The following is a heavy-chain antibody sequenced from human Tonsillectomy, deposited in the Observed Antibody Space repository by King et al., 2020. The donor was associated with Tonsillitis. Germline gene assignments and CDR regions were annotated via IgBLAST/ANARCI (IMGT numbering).Heavy chain of an antibody. V-gene: IGHV1-46*03. CDR1: GYTFTSYH. Sequence: QLVQSGAEVKKPGASVKVSCKASGYTFTSYHMHWVRQAPGQGLEWMGIINPSAGSTSNAQKFQGRVTMTRDTSTSTVYMKLSSLRSEDTAVYYCARSETGYWYFDLWGRGTLVTVSS. J-gene: IGHJ2*01. CDR3: ARSETGYWYFDL. D-gene: IGHD3-9*01. CDR2: INPSAGST.